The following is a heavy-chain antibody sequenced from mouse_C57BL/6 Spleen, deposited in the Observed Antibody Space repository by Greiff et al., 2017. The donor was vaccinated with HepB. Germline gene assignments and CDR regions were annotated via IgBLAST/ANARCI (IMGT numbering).Heavy chain of an antibody. CDR1: GYTFTDYY. CDR3: TRRDLLWDY. V-gene: IGHV1-26*01. CDR2: IDPETGGT. J-gene: IGHJ2*01. Sequence: VQLQQSGPELVKPGASVKISCKASGYTFTDYYMNWVKQSHGKSLEWIGAIDPETGGTAYNQKFKGKAILTADKSSSTAYMELRSLTSEDSAVYYCTRRDLLWDYWGQGTTLTVSS. D-gene: IGHD2-1*01.